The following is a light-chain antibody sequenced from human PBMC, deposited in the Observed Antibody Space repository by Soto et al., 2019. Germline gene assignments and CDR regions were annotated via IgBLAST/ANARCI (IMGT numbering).Light chain of an antibody. CDR2: DTS. J-gene: IGLJ2*01. V-gene: IGLV7-46*01. CDR1: TGAVTSGHY. CDR3: LLYYPGARTV. Sequence: QAVVTQEPSLTVSPGGTVTLTCGSTTGAVTSGHYPYWFQQKPGQAPRTLIYDTSNKHSWTPARFSGSLLGVKAALTLSGAQPEDEAEYHCLLYYPGARTVFGGGTKVTVL.